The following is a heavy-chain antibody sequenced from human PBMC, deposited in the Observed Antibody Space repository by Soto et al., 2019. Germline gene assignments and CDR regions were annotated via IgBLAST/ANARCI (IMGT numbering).Heavy chain of an antibody. CDR1: GYTFTSFG. CDR3: ARDHRGVTDAFDI. Sequence: QVQLVQSGAEVKKPGASVKVSCKASGYTFTSFGISWVRQAPGQGLEWMGWISAYNGNTNYAEHLQGRVTMTTDTSTRTAYMELRSLCSDDTAVYYCARDHRGVTDAFDIWGQGTMVTVSS. D-gene: IGHD2-8*02. J-gene: IGHJ3*02. CDR2: ISAYNGNT. V-gene: IGHV1-18*01.